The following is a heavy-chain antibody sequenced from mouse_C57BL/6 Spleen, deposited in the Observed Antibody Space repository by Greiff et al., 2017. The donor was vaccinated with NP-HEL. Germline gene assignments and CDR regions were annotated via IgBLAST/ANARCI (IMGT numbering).Heavy chain of an antibody. CDR1: GYTFTSYW. D-gene: IGHD1-1*01. CDR2: IHPNSGST. CDR3: ARWYGSSGIVY. J-gene: IGHJ2*01. Sequence: QVQLQQPGAELVKPGASVKLSCKASGYTFTSYWMHWVKQRPGQGLEWIGMIHPNSGSTNYNEKFKSKATLTVDKSSSTAYMQLSSLTSEDSAVYYCARWYGSSGIVYWGQGTTLTVSS. V-gene: IGHV1-64*01.